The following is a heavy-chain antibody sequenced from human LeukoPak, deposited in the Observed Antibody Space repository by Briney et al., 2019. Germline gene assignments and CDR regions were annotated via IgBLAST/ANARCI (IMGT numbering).Heavy chain of an antibody. J-gene: IGHJ4*02. Sequence: ASLRVSSKASGYAFTGYALHCGCQAPGQRREWMGWINGGSGNTKYSQNFQGRVTITRDTSASTAYLELSSLRSEDTAVYYCARDWGYQLIAYWGQGTLVTVSS. D-gene: IGHD2-2*01. CDR2: INGGSGNT. V-gene: IGHV1-3*01. CDR3: ARDWGYQLIAY. CDR1: GYAFTGYA.